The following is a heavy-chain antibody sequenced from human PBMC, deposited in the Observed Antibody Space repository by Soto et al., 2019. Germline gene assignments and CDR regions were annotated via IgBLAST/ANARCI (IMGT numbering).Heavy chain of an antibody. Sequence: QVQLQESGPGLVKPSQTLSLTCTVSGGSISSGGYYWSWIRQHPGRGLAWIGYIYYSGSTYYNPSLKSRVTISVDTANNQFSLKLSSVTAADTAVYYCARGPIPYFDYWGQGTLVTVSS. J-gene: IGHJ4*02. CDR1: GGSISSGGYY. CDR3: ARGPIPYFDY. CDR2: IYYSGST. D-gene: IGHD2-2*02. V-gene: IGHV4-31*03.